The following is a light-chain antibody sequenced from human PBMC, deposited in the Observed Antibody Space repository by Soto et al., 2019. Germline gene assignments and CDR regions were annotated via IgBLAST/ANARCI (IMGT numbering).Light chain of an antibody. Sequence: DIQMTQSPSTLSASVVDRVTISVRAIQTISNWLAWYQQKPGKAPKLLIYDASSLESGVPSRFSGSRSGTDFTLTISSLQPADFATYYCQQYNSFSRTFGQGTKVDIK. J-gene: IGKJ1*01. V-gene: IGKV1-5*01. CDR2: DAS. CDR3: QQYNSFSRT. CDR1: QTISNW.